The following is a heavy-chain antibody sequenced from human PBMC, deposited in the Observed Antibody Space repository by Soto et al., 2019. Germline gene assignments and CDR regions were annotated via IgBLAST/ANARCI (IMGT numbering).Heavy chain of an antibody. Sequence: PSETLSLTCTVSGGSISSSSYYWGWIRQPPGKGLEWIGGIYYSGSTYYNPSLKSRVTISVDTSKNQFSLKLSSVTAADTAVYYCYGPYDFWSGPESYYYYGMDVWGQGTTVTAP. V-gene: IGHV4-39*01. J-gene: IGHJ6*02. CDR2: IYYSGST. D-gene: IGHD3-3*01. CDR3: YGPYDFWSGPESYYYYGMDV. CDR1: GGSISSSSYY.